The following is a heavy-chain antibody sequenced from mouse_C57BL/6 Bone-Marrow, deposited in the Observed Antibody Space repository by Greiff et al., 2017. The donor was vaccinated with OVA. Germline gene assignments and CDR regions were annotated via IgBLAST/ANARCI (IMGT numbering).Heavy chain of an antibody. J-gene: IGHJ2*01. D-gene: IGHD1-1*01. CDR2: IYPRDGST. CDR1: GYTFTDHT. Sequence: QVQLQQSDAELVKPGASVKISCKASGYTFTDHTIHWMKQRPEQGLEWIGYIYPRDGSTKYNEKFKGKATLTADKSSSTAYMQLNSLTSEDSAVYVCARIYYYGSSFDYWGQGTTLTVSS. CDR3: ARIYYYGSSFDY. V-gene: IGHV1-78*01.